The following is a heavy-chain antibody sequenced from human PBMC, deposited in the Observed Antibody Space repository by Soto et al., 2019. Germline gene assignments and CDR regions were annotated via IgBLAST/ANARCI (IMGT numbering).Heavy chain of an antibody. CDR3: AKTYYYDRSGYYQNWFDP. V-gene: IGHV3-30-3*02. J-gene: IGHJ5*02. D-gene: IGHD3-22*01. Sequence: GGSLRLSCAASGFTFSSYAMHWIRQAPGKGLEWVAIISFDGSNEYYADSVKGRFTISRGNSKNTLYLQVRSLRAEDTAVYYCAKTYYYDRSGYYQNWFDPWGQGTLVTVSS. CDR1: GFTFSSYA. CDR2: ISFDGSNE.